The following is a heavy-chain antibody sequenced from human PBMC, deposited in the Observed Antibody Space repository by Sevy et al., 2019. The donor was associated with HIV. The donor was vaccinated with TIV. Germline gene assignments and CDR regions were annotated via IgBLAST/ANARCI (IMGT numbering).Heavy chain of an antibody. CDR1: GYTLTELS. D-gene: IGHD3-3*01. V-gene: IGHV1-24*01. CDR2: FDPEDGET. CDR3: ATYLNDFRHGGMWFDP. J-gene: IGHJ5*02. Sequence: KISCKVSGYTLTELSMHWVRQAPGKGLQLMGGFDPEDGETIHAQKFQGRVTMTEETSTDTAYMELSSLRSEDTTVYYCATYLNDFRHGGMWFDPWGQGTLVFVSS.